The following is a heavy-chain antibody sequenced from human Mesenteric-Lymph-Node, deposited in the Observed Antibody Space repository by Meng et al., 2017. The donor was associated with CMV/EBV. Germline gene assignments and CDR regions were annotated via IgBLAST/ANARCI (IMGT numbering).Heavy chain of an antibody. D-gene: IGHD5-12*01. J-gene: IGHJ5*02. CDR2: INPSGGST. CDR1: GYTFTSYY. CDR3: ARVLTPGYSGYDYWFEP. V-gene: IGHV1-46*01. Sequence: ASVKVSCKASGYTFTSYYMHWVRQAPGQGLEWMGIINPSGGSTSYAQKFQGRVTMTRDTSTSTVYMELSSLRSEDTAVYYCARVLTPGYSGYDYWFEPWGQGTLVTVSS.